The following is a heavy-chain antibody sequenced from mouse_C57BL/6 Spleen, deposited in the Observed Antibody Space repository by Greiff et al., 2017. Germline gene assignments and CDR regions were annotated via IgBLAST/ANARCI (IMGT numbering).Heavy chain of an antibody. V-gene: IGHV2-9-1*01. CDR3: ARKEIYYGNYGAMDY. CDR2: IWTGGGT. D-gene: IGHD2-1*01. Sequence: VQVVESGPGLVAPSQSLSITCTVSGFSLTSYAISWVRQPPGKGLEWLGVIWTGGGTNYNSALKSRLSISKDNSKSQVFLKMNSLQTDDTARYYCARKEIYYGNYGAMDYWGQGTSVTVSS. CDR1: GFSLTSYA. J-gene: IGHJ4*01.